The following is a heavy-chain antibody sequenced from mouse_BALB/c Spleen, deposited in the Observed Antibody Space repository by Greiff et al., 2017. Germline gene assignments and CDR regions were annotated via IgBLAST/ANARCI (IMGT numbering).Heavy chain of an antibody. Sequence: EVQLQQSGPELVKPGASVKIPCKASGYTFTDYNMDWVKQSHGKSLEWIGDINPNNGGTIYNQKFKGKATLTVDKSSSTAYMELRSLTSEDTAVYYCARGAYYGNYGGYFDVWGAGTTVTVSS. J-gene: IGHJ1*01. V-gene: IGHV1-18*01. CDR1: GYTFTDYN. D-gene: IGHD2-10*01. CDR3: ARGAYYGNYGGYFDV. CDR2: INPNNGGT.